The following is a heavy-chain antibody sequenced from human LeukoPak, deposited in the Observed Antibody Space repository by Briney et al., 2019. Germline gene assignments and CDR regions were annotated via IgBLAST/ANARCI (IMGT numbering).Heavy chain of an antibody. V-gene: IGHV3-30*02. CDR3: AKNRDSSDYPRDFDY. CDR1: RFTFSSYG. CDR2: IRHDGSYQ. Sequence: GGSLRLSCAASRFTFSSYGMHWVRQTPGKGLEWVAFIRHDGSYQQYVDSVKGRFTVSRDNSKDTVYLQMNSLRTEDTAVYYCAKNRDSSDYPRDFDYWGQGTLVAVSS. D-gene: IGHD3-22*01. J-gene: IGHJ4*02.